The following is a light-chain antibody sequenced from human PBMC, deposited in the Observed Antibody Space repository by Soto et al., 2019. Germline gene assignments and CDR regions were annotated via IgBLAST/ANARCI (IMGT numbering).Light chain of an antibody. J-gene: IGLJ3*02. Sequence: QSVLTQPPSASGTPGQRVTISCSGSRSNIGNNAVTWYQQFPGTAPKLLIYNNNQRPSGVPDRFSGSKSGTSASLAISGLQSEEEADDYCATWDDSLNARGVFGGGTQLTVL. V-gene: IGLV1-44*01. CDR2: NNN. CDR1: RSNIGNNA. CDR3: ATWDDSLNARGV.